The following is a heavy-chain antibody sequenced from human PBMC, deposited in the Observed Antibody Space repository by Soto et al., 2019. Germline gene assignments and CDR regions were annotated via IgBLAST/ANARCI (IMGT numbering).Heavy chain of an antibody. CDR1: GFTFSSYG. CDR2: IWYDGSNK. V-gene: IGHV3-33*01. D-gene: IGHD3-10*01. J-gene: IGHJ6*02. CDR3: AREYYYGSGSYYPYGMDV. Sequence: GGSLRLSCAASGFTFSSYGMHWVRQAPGKGLEWVAVIWYDGSNKYYADSVKGRFTISRDNSKNTLYLQMNSLRAEDTAVYYCAREYYYGSGSYYPYGMDVWGQGTTVTVSS.